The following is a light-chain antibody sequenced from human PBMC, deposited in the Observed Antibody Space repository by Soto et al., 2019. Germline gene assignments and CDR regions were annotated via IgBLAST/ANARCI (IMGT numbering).Light chain of an antibody. J-gene: IGKJ3*01. Sequence: EIVMTQSPATLSVSPGERATLSCRASQGVSSSLAWYQQKPCQSPRLLVYGASTRDTGIPDRFRGSGSGTDFALTISSLEPEDCAMYYCQQYDGSTLTFAPGTKVYSK. CDR3: QQYDGSTLT. CDR2: GAS. CDR1: QGVSSS. V-gene: IGKV3D-15*01.